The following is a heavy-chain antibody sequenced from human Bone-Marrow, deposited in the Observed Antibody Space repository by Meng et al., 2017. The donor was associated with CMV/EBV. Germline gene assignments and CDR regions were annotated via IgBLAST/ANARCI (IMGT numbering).Heavy chain of an antibody. V-gene: IGHV3-30-3*01. J-gene: IGHJ4*02. CDR3: ARVGTAMAHDY. D-gene: IGHD5-18*01. Sequence: QVQLVESGGGVVQPGRSLRRSCAASGFTFSSYAMHWVRQAPGKGLEWVAVISYDGSNKYYADSVKGRFTISRDNSKNTLYLQMNSLRAEDTAVYYCARVGTAMAHDYWGQGTLVTVSS. CDR1: GFTFSSYA. CDR2: ISYDGSNK.